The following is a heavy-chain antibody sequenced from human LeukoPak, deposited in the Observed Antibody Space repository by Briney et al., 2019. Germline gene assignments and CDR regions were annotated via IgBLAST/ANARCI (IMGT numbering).Heavy chain of an antibody. V-gene: IGHV4-59*01. J-gene: IGHJ3*02. D-gene: IGHD1-26*01. Sequence: SETLSLTCSVSDVSINSSYWSWIRQPPGKGLEWIGYIYYSGSTSYNPSLKSRVTISVDTSKNHFSLKLSSVTAADTAVYYCARYSGSYPHDAFDIWGQGTMVTVSS. CDR1: DVSINSSY. CDR2: IYYSGST. CDR3: ARYSGSYPHDAFDI.